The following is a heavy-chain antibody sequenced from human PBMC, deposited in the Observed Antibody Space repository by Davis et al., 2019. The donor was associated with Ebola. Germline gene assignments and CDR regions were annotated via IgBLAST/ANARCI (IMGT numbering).Heavy chain of an antibody. D-gene: IGHD6-19*01. CDR3: ARLHGVAGTGGFDY. V-gene: IGHV1-24*01. Sequence: ASVKVSCKVSGSTVIELSMHWVRQAPGKGLEWMGGFDPEHGKTIYPQKFQGRVTMTEDTSTDTVYMELSSLRSDDTAVYFCARLHGVAGTGGFDYWGQGTRVTVSS. CDR2: FDPEHGKT. CDR1: GSTVIELS. J-gene: IGHJ4*02.